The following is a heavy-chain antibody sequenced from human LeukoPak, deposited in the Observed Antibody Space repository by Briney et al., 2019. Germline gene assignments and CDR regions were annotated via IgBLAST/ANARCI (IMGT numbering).Heavy chain of an antibody. Sequence: GGSLRLSCAASGFTFGSYSMNWVRRAPGKGLEWVSYISSSSSTTYYADSVKGRFTISRDNAKNSVFLQMNILRDEDTAVYYWSRDYGDYGEYFDYWGQGTLVTVSS. J-gene: IGHJ4*02. V-gene: IGHV3-48*02. CDR3: SRDYGDYGEYFDY. D-gene: IGHD4-17*01. CDR2: ISSSSSTT. CDR1: GFTFGSYS.